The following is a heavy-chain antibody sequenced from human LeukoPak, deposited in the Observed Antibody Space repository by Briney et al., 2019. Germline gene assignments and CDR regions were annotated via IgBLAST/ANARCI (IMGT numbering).Heavy chain of an antibody. CDR3: ARQILYYYDSSGYYNH. D-gene: IGHD3-22*01. CDR1: GGSFSGYY. CDR2: INHSGST. J-gene: IGHJ5*02. V-gene: IGHV4-34*01. Sequence: SETLSLTCAVYGGSFSGYYWSWIRQPPGKGLEWIGEINHSGSTNYNPSLKSRVTISVDTSKNQFSLKLSSVTAADTAVYYCARQILYYYDSSGYYNHWGQGTLVTVSS.